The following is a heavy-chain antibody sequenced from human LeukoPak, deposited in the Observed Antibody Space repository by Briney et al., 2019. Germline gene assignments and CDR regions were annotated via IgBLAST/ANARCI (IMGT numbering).Heavy chain of an antibody. J-gene: IGHJ4*02. V-gene: IGHV3-48*01. CDR2: ISSSSSTI. Sequence: GGSLRLSCAASGFTFSSYSMNWVRQAPGKGLEWVSYISSSSSTIYYADSVKGRFTISRDNAKNSLYLQMNSLRAEDTAVYYCARDRGRIVGAPGHFDYWGQGTPVTVSS. CDR1: GFTFSSYS. D-gene: IGHD1-26*01. CDR3: ARDRGRIVGAPGHFDY.